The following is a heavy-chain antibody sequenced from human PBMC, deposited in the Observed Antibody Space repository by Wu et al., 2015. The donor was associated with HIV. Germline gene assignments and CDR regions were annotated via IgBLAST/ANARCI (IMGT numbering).Heavy chain of an antibody. Sequence: QVQLVQSGAEVKKPGASVKVSCKASGYTFTSYGISWVRQAPGQGLEWMGWISAYNGNTNYAQKLQGRVTMTTDTSTSTAYMELRSLRSDDTAVYYCARVRSDLLSGRGYSGYGTHDAFDIWGQGTMVTVSS. CDR3: ARVRSDLLSGRGYSGYGTHDAFDI. CDR1: GYTFTSYG. D-gene: IGHD5-12*01. V-gene: IGHV1-18*01. J-gene: IGHJ3*02. CDR2: ISAYNGNT.